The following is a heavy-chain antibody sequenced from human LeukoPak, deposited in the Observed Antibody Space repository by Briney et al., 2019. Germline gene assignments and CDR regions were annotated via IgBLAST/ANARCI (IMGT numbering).Heavy chain of an antibody. D-gene: IGHD2-2*01. CDR2: INWNGGST. V-gene: IGHV3-20*04. CDR3: ARASLRIVVVPAAMSRGSPRAFDY. J-gene: IGHJ4*02. CDR1: GFTFDDYG. Sequence: GGSLRLSCAASGFTFDDYGMSWVRQAPGKGLEWVSGINWNGGSTGYADSVKGRFTISRDNAKNSLYLQMNSLRAEDTAVYYCARASLRIVVVPAAMSRGSPRAFDYWGQGTPVTVSS.